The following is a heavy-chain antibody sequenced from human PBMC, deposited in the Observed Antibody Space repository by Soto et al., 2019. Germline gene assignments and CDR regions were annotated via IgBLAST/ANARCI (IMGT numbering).Heavy chain of an antibody. J-gene: IGHJ4*02. D-gene: IGHD4-17*01. CDR2: ISGSGGST. CDR3: AKDLRGDYVLTCIFDY. Sequence: GGSLRLSCAASGFTFSSYAMSWVRQAPGKGLEWVSAISGSGGSTYYADSVKGRFTISRDNSKNTLYLQMNSLRAEDTAVYYCAKDLRGDYVLTCIFDYWGQGTLVTVSS. V-gene: IGHV3-23*01. CDR1: GFTFSSYA.